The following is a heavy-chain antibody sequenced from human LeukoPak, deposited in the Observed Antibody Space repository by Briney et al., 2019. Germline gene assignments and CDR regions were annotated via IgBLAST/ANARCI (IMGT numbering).Heavy chain of an antibody. CDR2: ISAYNGNT. CDR3: ARDIVVVPAAYGMDV. J-gene: IGHJ6*02. V-gene: IGHV1-18*01. Sequence: ASVKVYCKASGYTFTSYGISWVRQAPGQGLEWMRWISAYNGNTNYAQKLQGRVTMTTDTSTSTAYMELRSLRSDDTAVYYCARDIVVVPAAYGMDVWGQGTTVTVSS. CDR1: GYTFTSYG. D-gene: IGHD2-2*01.